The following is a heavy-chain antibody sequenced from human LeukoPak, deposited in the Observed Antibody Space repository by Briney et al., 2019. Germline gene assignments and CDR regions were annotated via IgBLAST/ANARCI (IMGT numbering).Heavy chain of an antibody. D-gene: IGHD3-10*01. Sequence: GGSLRLSCTASGFTFSSHWMHWVRQAPGKGLVWVSRINFDGSSTNYADSVKGRFTISRDNAKDTLYLQINSLRADDTAVYYCAKDQDPHSYGSGSYAPFDYWGQGTLVTVSS. CDR1: GFTFSSHW. CDR3: AKDQDPHSYGSGSYAPFDY. CDR2: INFDGSST. V-gene: IGHV3-74*01. J-gene: IGHJ4*02.